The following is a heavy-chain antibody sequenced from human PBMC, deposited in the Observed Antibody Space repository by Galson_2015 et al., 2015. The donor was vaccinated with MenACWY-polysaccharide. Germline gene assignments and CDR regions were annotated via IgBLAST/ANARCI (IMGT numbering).Heavy chain of an antibody. CDR2: IIPIFGTA. J-gene: IGHJ6*02. D-gene: IGHD2-15*01. Sequence: SVKVSCKASGGTFSSYAISWVRQAPGQGLEWMGGIIPIFGTANYAQKFQGRVTITADESTSTAYMELSSLRSEDTAVYYCARGRYCSGGSCYSRDYYGMDVWGQGTTVTVSS. V-gene: IGHV1-69*13. CDR1: GGTFSSYA. CDR3: ARGRYCSGGSCYSRDYYGMDV.